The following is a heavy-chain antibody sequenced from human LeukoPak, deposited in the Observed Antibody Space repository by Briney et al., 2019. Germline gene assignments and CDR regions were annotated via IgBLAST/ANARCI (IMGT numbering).Heavy chain of an antibody. V-gene: IGHV3-30*04. CDR3: ARDYCSSTSCHRYYYYGMDV. CDR2: ISYDGSNK. D-gene: IGHD2-2*02. CDR1: GFTFSSYA. J-gene: IGHJ6*02. Sequence: GRSLRLSCAASGFTFSSYAMHWVRQAPGKGLEWVAVISYDGSNKYYADSVKGRFTISRDNSKNTLYLQMNSLRAEDTAVYYCARDYCSSTSCHRYYYYGMDVWGQGTTVTVSS.